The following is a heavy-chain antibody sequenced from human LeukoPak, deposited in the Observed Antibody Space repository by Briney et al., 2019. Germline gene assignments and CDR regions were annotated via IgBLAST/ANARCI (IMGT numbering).Heavy chain of an antibody. V-gene: IGHV1-46*01. CDR2: ISPSGGST. CDR3: ARDNSVRDEAWWFNP. D-gene: IGHD5-24*01. Sequence: ASVKVPCKAFGYTFTSNYMHWVRQAPGQGPEWMGVISPSGGSTTYAQKFQGRVTLTRDMSTSTDYLELSSLRSEDTAVYYCARDNSVRDEAWWFNPWGRGTLVTVSS. CDR1: GYTFTSNY. J-gene: IGHJ5*02.